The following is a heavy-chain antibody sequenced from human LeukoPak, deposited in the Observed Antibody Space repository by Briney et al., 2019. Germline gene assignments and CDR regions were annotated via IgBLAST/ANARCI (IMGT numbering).Heavy chain of an antibody. CDR3: ARRRKDLNWFDP. Sequence: AEILSLTCTVSGDSISNSDYYWGWMRQPPGKGREWIVLIDYSERTYYNPSLSSRVPISVDMSKTKISLNLNSVTAADTAVYYCARRRKDLNWFDPWGQGTLVTVSS. CDR1: GDSISNSDYY. V-gene: IGHV4-39*01. J-gene: IGHJ5*02. CDR2: IDYSERT.